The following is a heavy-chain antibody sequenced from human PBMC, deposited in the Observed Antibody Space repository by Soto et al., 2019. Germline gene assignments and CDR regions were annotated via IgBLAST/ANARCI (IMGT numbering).Heavy chain of an antibody. CDR2: IIPIFGTA. CDR3: ARAESPSYGSGSYSFDY. D-gene: IGHD3-10*01. Sequence: SVKVSCKASGGTFSSYAISWVRQAPGQGLEWMGGIIPIFGTANYAQKFQGRVTITADESTSTAYMELSSLRSEDTAVYYCARAESPSYGSGSYSFDYWGQGTLVTVSS. CDR1: GGTFSSYA. V-gene: IGHV1-69*13. J-gene: IGHJ4*02.